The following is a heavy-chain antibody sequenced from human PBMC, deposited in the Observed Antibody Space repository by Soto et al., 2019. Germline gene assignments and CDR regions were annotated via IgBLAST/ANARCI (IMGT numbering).Heavy chain of an antibody. Sequence: SVNVSCKASGGTFSSYTISWVRQAPGQGLEWMGRIIPILGIANYAQKFQGRVTITADKSTSTAYMELSSLRSKDTAVYYCARAEELGPIVTTSFDYWGQGTLVTVSS. J-gene: IGHJ4*02. CDR1: GGTFSSYT. CDR2: IIPILGIA. D-gene: IGHD4-4*01. V-gene: IGHV1-69*02. CDR3: ARAEELGPIVTTSFDY.